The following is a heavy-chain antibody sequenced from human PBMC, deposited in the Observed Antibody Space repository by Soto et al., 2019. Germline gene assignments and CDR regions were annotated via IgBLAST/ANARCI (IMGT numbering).Heavy chain of an antibody. CDR2: ISGSGGST. D-gene: IGHD3-22*01. Sequence: GGSLRLSCAASGFTFSSYAMSWVRQAPGKGLEWVSAISGSGGSTYYAGSVKGRFTISRDNSKNTLYLQMNSLRAEDTAVYYCAKDPPRYYYDSSGYYYHWGQGTLVTVSS. CDR1: GFTFSSYA. V-gene: IGHV3-23*01. CDR3: AKDPPRYYYDSSGYYYH. J-gene: IGHJ5*02.